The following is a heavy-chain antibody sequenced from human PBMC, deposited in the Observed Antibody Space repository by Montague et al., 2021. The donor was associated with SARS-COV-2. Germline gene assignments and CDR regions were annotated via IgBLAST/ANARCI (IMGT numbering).Heavy chain of an antibody. J-gene: IGHJ4*02. CDR1: GLTFNIYA. D-gene: IGHD3-10*01. CDR3: ARDYYYGSGSYFPFDY. Sequence: SLRLSCAASGLTFNIYAMHWVRQAPGKGLEWVAVISYGGSKRYYADSMKGRFTVPRDNSKNTLYLQMNSLRADDTAVYYCARDYYYGSGSYFPFDYWGQGTLVTVSS. V-gene: IGHV3-30*04. CDR2: ISYGGSKR.